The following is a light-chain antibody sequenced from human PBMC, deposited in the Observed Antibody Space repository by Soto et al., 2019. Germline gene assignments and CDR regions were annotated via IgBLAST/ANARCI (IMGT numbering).Light chain of an antibody. Sequence: IVLTQSPGTLSLSPWERATLSCRASQTVSSSYLAWYQQNPGQAPRLLIYGASSRATGIPDRFSGGGSGTNFPLTISRLEPAYVAVYCWQQYSSPPWTFGQGTKVEIK. CDR2: GAS. V-gene: IGKV3-20*01. J-gene: IGKJ1*01. CDR1: QTVSSSY. CDR3: QQYSSPPWT.